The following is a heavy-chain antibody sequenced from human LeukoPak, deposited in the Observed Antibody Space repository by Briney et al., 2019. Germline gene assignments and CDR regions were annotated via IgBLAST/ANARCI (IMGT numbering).Heavy chain of an antibody. D-gene: IGHD4-11*01. CDR2: IYYSGSA. CDR1: GGSISSSSYY. Sequence: SETLSLTCTVSGGSISSSSYYWSWIRQPPGKGLEWIGYIYYSGSAYYNPSLKSRVTISVDTSKNQFSLKLSSVTAADTAVYYCAREIDYTFDYWGQGTLVTVSS. J-gene: IGHJ4*02. V-gene: IGHV4-30-4*08. CDR3: AREIDYTFDY.